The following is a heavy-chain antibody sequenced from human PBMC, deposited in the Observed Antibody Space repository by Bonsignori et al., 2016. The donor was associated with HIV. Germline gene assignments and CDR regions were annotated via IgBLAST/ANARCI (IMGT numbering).Heavy chain of an antibody. J-gene: IGHJ4*02. V-gene: IGHV3-23*01. CDR2: ISGSGGST. CDR3: ANHNWGSSY. Sequence: WIRQPPGKGLEWVSAISGSGGSTYYADSVKGRFTISRDNSKNTLYLQMNSLRAEDTAVYYCANHNWGSSYWGQGTLVTVSS. D-gene: IGHD7-27*01.